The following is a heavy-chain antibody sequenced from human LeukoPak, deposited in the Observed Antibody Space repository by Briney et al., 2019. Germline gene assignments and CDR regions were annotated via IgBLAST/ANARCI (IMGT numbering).Heavy chain of an antibody. CDR1: GGSISSSGYY. D-gene: IGHD3-3*01. J-gene: IGHJ3*02. CDR2: IYYSGST. Sequence: SETLSVTCTVSGGSISSSGYYWGWIRRPPGKGLEWIGRIYYSGSTYYNPSLKSRVTISVDTSKNQFSLKLSSVTAADTAVYYCARGGVDFWSGYYRVGAFDIWGQGTMVTVSS. V-gene: IGHV4-39*07. CDR3: ARGGVDFWSGYYRVGAFDI.